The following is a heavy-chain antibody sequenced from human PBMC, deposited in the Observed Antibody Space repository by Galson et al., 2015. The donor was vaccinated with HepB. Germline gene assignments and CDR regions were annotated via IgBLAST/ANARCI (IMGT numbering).Heavy chain of an antibody. CDR2: IYHSGGT. J-gene: IGHJ4*02. CDR1: GGSINSNNW. Sequence: ETLSLTCAVSGGSINSNNWWSWVRQPPGKGLEWIGEIYHSGGTNYNPSLKSRMTLSVDKSKNHFSLKLTSVTAADTAVYYCARSRGDWYGYFDYWGQGTLVTVSS. CDR3: ARSRGDWYGYFDY. V-gene: IGHV4-4*02. D-gene: IGHD6-19*01.